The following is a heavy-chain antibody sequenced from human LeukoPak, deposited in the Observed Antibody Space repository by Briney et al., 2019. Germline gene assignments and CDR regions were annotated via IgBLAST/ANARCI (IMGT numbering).Heavy chain of an antibody. CDR3: ARAHYYCSGSAYYYGMDV. D-gene: IGHD3-10*01. CDR1: GGSFSGYY. CDR2: INHSGST. V-gene: IGHV4-34*01. J-gene: IGHJ6*04. Sequence: SETLSLTCAVYGGSFSGYYWSWIRQPPGKGLEWIGEINHSGSTNYNPSLKSRVTISVDTSKNQFSLKLSSVTAADTAVYYCARAHYYCSGSAYYYGMDVWGKGTTVTVSS.